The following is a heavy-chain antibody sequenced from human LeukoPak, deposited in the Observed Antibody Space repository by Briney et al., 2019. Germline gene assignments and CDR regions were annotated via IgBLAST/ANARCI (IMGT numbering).Heavy chain of an antibody. Sequence: GASVKVSCKASGYTFTSYGISWVRQAPGQGLEWMGWISAYNGNTNYAQKLQGRVTMTTDTSTSTAYMELRSLRSDDTAVYYCARDRNMVRGVIREPIDFWGQGTLATVSS. CDR2: ISAYNGNT. D-gene: IGHD3-10*01. CDR3: ARDRNMVRGVIREPIDF. V-gene: IGHV1-18*01. CDR1: GYTFTSYG. J-gene: IGHJ4*02.